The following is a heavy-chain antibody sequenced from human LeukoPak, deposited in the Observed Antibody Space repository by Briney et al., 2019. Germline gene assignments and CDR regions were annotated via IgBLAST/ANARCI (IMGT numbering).Heavy chain of an antibody. Sequence: GGSLRLSCAASGFTFDDYGMTWVRHAPGKSLEWVSGINWNGGSTGYADSVKGRFTISRDNAKYSLYLQMNSLRAEDTALYYCARREINGPEGYYYMDVWGKGTTVTVSS. CDR1: GFTFDDYG. CDR2: INWNGGST. V-gene: IGHV3-20*04. J-gene: IGHJ6*03. CDR3: ARREINGPEGYYYMDV. D-gene: IGHD2-8*01.